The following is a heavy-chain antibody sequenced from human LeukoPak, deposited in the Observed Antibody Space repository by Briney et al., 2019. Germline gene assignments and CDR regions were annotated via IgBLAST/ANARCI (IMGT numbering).Heavy chain of an antibody. Sequence: GGSLRLSCAASGFTFTNAWMNWVRQAPGKGLEWVGRIKSKADGETIDYAAPVKGRFTSSRDDSKNMLYLQMNSLKSEDTAVYYCSTLTSRGLSDSWSQGTLVTVSS. D-gene: IGHD1-20*01. J-gene: IGHJ4*02. V-gene: IGHV3-15*07. CDR2: IKSKADGETI. CDR1: GFTFTNAW. CDR3: STLTSRGLSDS.